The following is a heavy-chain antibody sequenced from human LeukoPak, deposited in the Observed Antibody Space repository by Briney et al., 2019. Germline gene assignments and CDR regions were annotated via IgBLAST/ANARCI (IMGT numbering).Heavy chain of an antibody. J-gene: IGHJ4*02. Sequence: GESLKISCKGSGYSFTSYWIGWVRQMPGKGLEWLGIIYPGDFDTRYSPSFQGQVTISADKSINTAYLQWSSLKASDTAIYYCARQFSGHDRDYWGQGTLVTVSS. CDR3: ARQFSGHDRDY. D-gene: IGHD5-12*01. CDR2: IYPGDFDT. V-gene: IGHV5-51*01. CDR1: GYSFTSYW.